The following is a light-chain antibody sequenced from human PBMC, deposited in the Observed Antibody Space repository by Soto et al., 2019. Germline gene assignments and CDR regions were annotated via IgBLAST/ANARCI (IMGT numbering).Light chain of an antibody. CDR1: QSISSY. V-gene: IGKV1-39*01. CDR3: QQSDSTPQVT. CDR2: AAS. J-gene: IGKJ5*01. Sequence: DIQMTQSPSSLSASVGDRVTITCRASQSISSYLNWYQQKPGKAPKLLIYAASSLQSGVPTRCSGSGSGTDFSLTISSLQPEDFATYYCQQSDSTPQVTFGQGTRLEIK.